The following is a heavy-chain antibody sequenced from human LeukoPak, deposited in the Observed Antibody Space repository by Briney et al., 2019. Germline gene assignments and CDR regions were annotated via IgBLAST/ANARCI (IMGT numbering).Heavy chain of an antibody. J-gene: IGHJ4*02. CDR1: GGSISSGSYY. CDR3: ARIRGYCSGGSCYEHFDY. D-gene: IGHD2-15*01. CDR2: IYTSGST. V-gene: IGHV4-61*02. Sequence: SETLSLTCTVSGGSISSGSYYWSWIRQPAGKGLEWIGRIYTSGSTNYNPSLKSRVTISVDTSKNQFSLKLSSVTAADTAVYYCARIRGYCSGGSCYEHFDYRGQGTLVTVSS.